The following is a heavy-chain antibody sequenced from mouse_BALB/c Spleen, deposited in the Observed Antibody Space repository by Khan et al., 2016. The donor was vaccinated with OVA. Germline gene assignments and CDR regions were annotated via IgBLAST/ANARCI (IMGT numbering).Heavy chain of an antibody. J-gene: IGHJ3*01. CDR1: GDSITTGY. CDR2: IIYTGYT. CDR3: ARSTYRYAFVY. Sequence: EVQLQESGPSLVKPSQTLSLTCSVTGDSITTGYWNWSRKFPGNKLEYMGYIIYTGYTYYNPSLKSRLSITRHTSNNQYYLQLHSLTDEDTATSYRARSTYRYAFVYWGQGTLVTVSA. V-gene: IGHV3-8*02. D-gene: IGHD1-1*01.